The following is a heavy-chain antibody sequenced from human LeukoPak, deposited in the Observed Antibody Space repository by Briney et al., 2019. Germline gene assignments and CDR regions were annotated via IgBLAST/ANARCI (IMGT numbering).Heavy chain of an antibody. V-gene: IGHV3-23*01. CDR1: GFTFSSYA. D-gene: IGHD3-10*01. Sequence: GGSLRLSCAASGFTFSSYAMSWVRQAPGKGLEWVSAISGSGGSTNYADSVKGRFTISRDNSKNTLYLQMDSLRAEDMAVYYCAKVAHYYGSGSYYEYYFDYWGQGTLVTVSS. CDR3: AKVAHYYGSGSYYEYYFDY. J-gene: IGHJ4*02. CDR2: ISGSGGST.